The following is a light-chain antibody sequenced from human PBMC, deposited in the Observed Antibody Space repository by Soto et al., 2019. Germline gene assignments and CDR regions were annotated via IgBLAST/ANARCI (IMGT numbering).Light chain of an antibody. CDR3: QQRSNWPPIN. J-gene: IGKJ5*01. CDR1: QSVTSY. CDR2: GAS. Sequence: EIVLTQSPATLVLSPGERATLSCRASQSVTSYLAWYQQRPGQAPRLLIYGASSRATGIPDRFSGSGCGTDFTLTISSLEPEDAAVYYCQQRSNWPPINFGQGTRLEIK. V-gene: IGKV3-11*01.